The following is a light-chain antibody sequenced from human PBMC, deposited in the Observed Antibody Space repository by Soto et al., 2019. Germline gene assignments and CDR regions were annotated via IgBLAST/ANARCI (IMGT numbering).Light chain of an antibody. CDR3: QHYSDLTWT. J-gene: IGKJ1*01. CDR2: WAS. V-gene: IGKV4-1*01. CDR1: QSVFSSSKNKNF. Sequence: DIVMTQSPDSLAVSLGERATINCKSSQSVFSSSKNKNFLAWYQQKSGQPPKLLIYWASTRESGVPDRLSGSGSGTDFTLTISSLQAEDVAVYYCQHYSDLTWTFGQGTKVDIX.